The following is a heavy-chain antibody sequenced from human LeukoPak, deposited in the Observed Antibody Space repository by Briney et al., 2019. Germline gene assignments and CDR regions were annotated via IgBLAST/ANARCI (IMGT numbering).Heavy chain of an antibody. CDR3: ARALGSPLDY. CDR2: INDDGSTT. Sequence: GGSLRLSCAASGFTFSTSWMHWVRQAPGKGLVWVSRINDDGSTTTYADSVKGRFTISRDNAKNTLYLQMSSLRAEETAVYYCARALGSPLDYWGQGTLVTVSS. V-gene: IGHV3-74*01. CDR1: GFTFSTSW. J-gene: IGHJ4*02. D-gene: IGHD1-26*01.